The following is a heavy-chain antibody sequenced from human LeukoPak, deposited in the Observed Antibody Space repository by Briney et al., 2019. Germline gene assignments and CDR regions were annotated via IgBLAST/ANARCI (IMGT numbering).Heavy chain of an antibody. V-gene: IGHV3-30-3*02. Sequence: GRSLRLSCAASGFTFSSSAMHWVRQAPGKGLEWVAFISYDGSNKYFADYVKGRFTVSRDNSKNTLYLQMNSLRAEDTAVYYCAKDGPWGSGYYYESSGYYDYWGQGTLVTVSS. J-gene: IGHJ4*02. D-gene: IGHD3-22*01. CDR1: GFTFSSSA. CDR2: ISYDGSNK. CDR3: AKDGPWGSGYYYESSGYYDY.